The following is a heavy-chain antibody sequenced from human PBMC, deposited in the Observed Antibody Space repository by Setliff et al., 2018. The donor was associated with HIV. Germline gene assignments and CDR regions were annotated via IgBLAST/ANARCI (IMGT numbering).Heavy chain of an antibody. CDR3: ARVPNRGEFYYYYYYMDV. Sequence: ASVKVSCKASGYNLVSYDISWVRQAPGQGLEWMGWISGYNGNTNYAEEFRGRVTMTTDTSTSTVYMELRRLRSDDTAVYYCARVPNRGEFYYYYYYMDVWGKGTTVTVSS. J-gene: IGHJ6*03. D-gene: IGHD3-16*01. V-gene: IGHV1-18*01. CDR1: GYNLVSYD. CDR2: ISGYNGNT.